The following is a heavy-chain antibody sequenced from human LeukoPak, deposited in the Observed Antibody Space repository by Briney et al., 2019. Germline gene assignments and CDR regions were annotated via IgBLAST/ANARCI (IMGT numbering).Heavy chain of an antibody. Sequence: PGGSLRLSCVASGFTFSSYWMSWVRQAPGKGLEWVANINKDGSEKYYLDSVKGRSTISRDNAMDSLYLQMNSLRAEDTAVYYCARRYCSGGSCYSVDYWGQGTLVTVSS. V-gene: IGHV3-7*01. CDR1: GFTFSSYW. J-gene: IGHJ4*02. CDR3: ARRYCSGGSCYSVDY. CDR2: INKDGSEK. D-gene: IGHD2-15*01.